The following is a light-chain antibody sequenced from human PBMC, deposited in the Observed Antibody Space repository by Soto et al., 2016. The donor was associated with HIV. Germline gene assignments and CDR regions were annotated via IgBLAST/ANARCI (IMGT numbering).Light chain of an antibody. CDR2: KAS. J-gene: IGKJ4*01. CDR1: QSISSW. Sequence: DIQMTQSPSTLSASVGDGVTITCRASQSISSWLAWYQQKPGKAPKLLIYKASSLESGVPSRFSGSGSGTEFTLTISSLQPDDFATYYCQQYKSNPLTFGGGTKVEIK. V-gene: IGKV1-5*03. CDR3: QQYKSNPLT.